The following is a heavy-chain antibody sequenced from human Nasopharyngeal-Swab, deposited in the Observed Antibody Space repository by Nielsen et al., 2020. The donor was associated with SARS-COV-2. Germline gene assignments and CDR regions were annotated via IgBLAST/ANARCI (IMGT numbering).Heavy chain of an antibody. J-gene: IGHJ4*02. Sequence: SETLSLTCAVYGGSFSGYYWSWIRQPPGKGLEWIGEINHSGSTNYNPSLKSRVTISVDASKNQFSLRLSSVTAADTAVYYCARGFDYWGQGTLVTVSS. CDR3: ARGFDY. CDR1: GGSFSGYY. CDR2: INHSGST. V-gene: IGHV4-34*01.